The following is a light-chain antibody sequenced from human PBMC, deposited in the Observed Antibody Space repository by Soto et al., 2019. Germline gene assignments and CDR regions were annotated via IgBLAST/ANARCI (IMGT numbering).Light chain of an antibody. J-gene: IGKJ4*01. CDR1: QSVSSN. V-gene: IGKV3-15*01. CDR3: QQYNNLPRT. CDR2: GAS. Sequence: EIVLTHSPATLSLSARGRGGLXMRASQSVSSNLVWYQHKPGQAPRLLIYGASTRATDIPARFSGSGSGTEFTLTISSLQSEDYAVYYCQQYNNLPRTFGGGTKVDIK.